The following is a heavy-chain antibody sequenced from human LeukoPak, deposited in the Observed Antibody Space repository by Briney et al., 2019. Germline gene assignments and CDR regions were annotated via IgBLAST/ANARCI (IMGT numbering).Heavy chain of an antibody. V-gene: IGHV4-4*07. Sequence: PSETLSLTCTVSGGSISSYYWSWIRQPAGKGLEWIGRIYTSGSTNYNPALTSRGTMLLDTSKNQFSLMLSSVNAADTTGASSAGKRQLERLAPLYTWFDPWGAGSLVSVSS. J-gene: IGHJ5*02. CDR2: IYTSGST. CDR1: GGSISSYY. CDR3: AGKRQLERLAPLYTWFDP. D-gene: IGHD1-1*01.